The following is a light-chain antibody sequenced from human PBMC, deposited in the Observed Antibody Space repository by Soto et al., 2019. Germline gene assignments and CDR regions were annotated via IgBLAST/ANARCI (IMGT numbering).Light chain of an antibody. CDR2: LGS. V-gene: IGKV2-28*01. J-gene: IGKJ1*01. Sequence: DIVVTQSPLSLSVTPGEPASISFISSQNLLHIGGYNYLDWYVQKPGQSPQLLIFLGSYRASGVPDRFSGSGSGTDFTLRISRVEAEDVGVYYCMQAVYTRTFGPGTKVDIK. CDR1: QNLLHIGGYNY. CDR3: MQAVYTRT.